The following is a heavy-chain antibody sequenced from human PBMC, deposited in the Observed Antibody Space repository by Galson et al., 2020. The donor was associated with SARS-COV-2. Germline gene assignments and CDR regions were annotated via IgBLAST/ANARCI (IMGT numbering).Heavy chain of an antibody. CDR2: TSATT. V-gene: IGHV3-23*01. J-gene: IGHJ6*03. CDR3: AKDFVRGIGYMDV. D-gene: IGHD3-10*02. CDR1: GFPFSRYG. Sequence: GGSLRLSCVASGFPFSRYGMSWVRQAPGQGLEWVATTSATTYYADSVRRRFIISRDDSNNILYLQMNGLSADDTAVYYCAKDFVRGIGYMDVWGPGTTVTVSS.